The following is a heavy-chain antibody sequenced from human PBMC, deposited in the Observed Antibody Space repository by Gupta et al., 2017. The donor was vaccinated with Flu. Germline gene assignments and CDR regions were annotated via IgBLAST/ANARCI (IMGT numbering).Heavy chain of an antibody. V-gene: IGHV3-33*01. J-gene: IGHJ4*02. CDR2: IWFHGNDQ. CDR3: ARDEVRKRSAIHYFDN. Sequence: QVQLVESGGGVVQPGRSLRLTCAASGFSFDDYGMHWVPQAPGKGLEWVAVIWFHGNDQYYADSGKGRFVISKDNSKNTLYLQMNSLRVEDTAVYYCARDEVRKRSAIHYFDNWGQGTVVTVSS. CDR1: GFSFDDYG.